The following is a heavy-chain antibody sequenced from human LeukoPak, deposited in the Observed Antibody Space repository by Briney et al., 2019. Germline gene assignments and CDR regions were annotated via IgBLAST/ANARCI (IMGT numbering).Heavy chain of an antibody. CDR3: AELGITMIGGV. V-gene: IGHV3-48*03. J-gene: IGHJ6*04. D-gene: IGHD3-10*02. Sequence: GGSLRLSCAASGFTFSSYEMNWVRQAPGKGVEWVSYISSSGSTIYYADSLKGRFTISRDNAKNSLYLQMNSLRAEDTAVYYCAELGITMIGGVWGKGTTVTISS. CDR2: ISSSGSTI. CDR1: GFTFSSYE.